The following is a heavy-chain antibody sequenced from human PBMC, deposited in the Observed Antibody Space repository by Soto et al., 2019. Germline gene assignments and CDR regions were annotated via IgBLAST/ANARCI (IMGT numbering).Heavy chain of an antibody. CDR3: ARNIAVAGNNYYYYMDV. Sequence: SETLSLTCTVSGGSISSYYWSWIRQPPGKGLEWIGYIYYSGSTNYNPSLKNRFTISEDTSKNQFSLKLSSVTAADTAVYYCARNIAVAGNNYYYYMDVWGKGTTVTVSS. D-gene: IGHD6-19*01. V-gene: IGHV4-59*08. J-gene: IGHJ6*03. CDR2: IYYSGST. CDR1: GGSISSYY.